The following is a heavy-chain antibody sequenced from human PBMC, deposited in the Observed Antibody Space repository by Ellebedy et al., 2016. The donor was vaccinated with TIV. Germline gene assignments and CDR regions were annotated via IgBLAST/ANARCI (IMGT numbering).Heavy chain of an antibody. CDR1: AGTFSSYA. D-gene: IGHD2-2*01. V-gene: IGHV1-69*13. J-gene: IGHJ6*02. CDR3: ARGGGSSTSCYPLSCPYYYGMDV. Sequence: SVKVSXXASAGTFSSYAISWLRQPPGQGLEWLVGIIPIFGTANYAQKFQGRVTITADESTSTAYMELSSLRSEDTAVYYCARGGGSSTSCYPLSCPYYYGMDVWGQGTTVTVSS. CDR2: IIPIFGTA.